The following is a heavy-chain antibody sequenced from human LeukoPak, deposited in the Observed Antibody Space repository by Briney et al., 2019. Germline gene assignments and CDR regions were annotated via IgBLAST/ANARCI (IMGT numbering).Heavy chain of an antibody. V-gene: IGHV3-23*01. CDR1: GFTFSSYW. CDR2: ISGSGGST. Sequence: GGSLRLSCAASGFTFSSYWMSWVRQAPGKGLEWVSAISGSGGSTYYADSVKGRFTISRDNSKNTLYLQMNSLRAEDTAVYYCAKDSSGSLYYFDYWGQGTLVTVSS. CDR3: AKDSSGSLYYFDY. J-gene: IGHJ4*02. D-gene: IGHD1-26*01.